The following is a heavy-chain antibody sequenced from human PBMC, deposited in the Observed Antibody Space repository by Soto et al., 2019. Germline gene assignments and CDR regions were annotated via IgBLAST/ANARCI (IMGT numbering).Heavy chain of an antibody. CDR2: ISRDDGST. D-gene: IGHD1-1*01. J-gene: IGHJ3*01. V-gene: IGHV3-74*01. Sequence: PGGSLRHSCAASGFTFSTYWMHWVRQAPGKGLVGVSRISRDDGSTSYADSVKGRFSISRDNARNTLYLQMSSLGVENTAVYYCARDPHDDGPRDAFDLWGQGTMVTVSS. CDR3: ARDPHDDGPRDAFDL. CDR1: GFTFSTYW.